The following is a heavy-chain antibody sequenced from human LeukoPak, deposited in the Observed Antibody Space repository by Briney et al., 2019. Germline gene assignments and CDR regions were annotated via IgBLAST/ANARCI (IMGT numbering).Heavy chain of an antibody. CDR2: ISYDGSNK. CDR1: GFTFSSYG. D-gene: IGHD3-16*01. V-gene: IGHV3-30*18. Sequence: GGSLRLSCAASGFTFSSYGMHWVRQAPGKGLEWVAVISYDGSNKYYADSVKGRFTISRDNSKNTLYLQMNSLGAEDTAVYYCAKDRVGEIDYWGQGTLVTVSS. CDR3: AKDRVGEIDY. J-gene: IGHJ4*02.